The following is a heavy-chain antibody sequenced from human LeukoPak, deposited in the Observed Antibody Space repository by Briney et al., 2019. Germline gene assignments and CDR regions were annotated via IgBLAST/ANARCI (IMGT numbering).Heavy chain of an antibody. J-gene: IGHJ4*02. CDR2: IYHSGST. D-gene: IGHD1-26*01. CDR1: GGSISSSSYY. Sequence: PSETLSLTCTVSGGSISSSSYYWGWIRQPPGKGLEWIGSIYHSGSTYYNPSLKSRVTISVDTSKNQFSLKLSSVTAADTAMYYCARDQGVGATGYWGQGTLVTVSS. V-gene: IGHV4-39*07. CDR3: ARDQGVGATGY.